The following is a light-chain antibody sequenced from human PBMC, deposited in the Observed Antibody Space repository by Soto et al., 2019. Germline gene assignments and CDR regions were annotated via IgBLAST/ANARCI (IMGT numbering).Light chain of an antibody. CDR3: QQYGSSPWT. CDR1: QSVTNNY. Sequence: EIVLTQSPGTLSLSPGERATLSCRASQSVTNNYLAWYQQKAGPAPRLLIYLASNRAAGTPDRFSGSGSGADFTLTINRLEPEDFAVYFCQQYGSSPWTFGQGTKVDIK. V-gene: IGKV3-20*01. J-gene: IGKJ1*01. CDR2: LAS.